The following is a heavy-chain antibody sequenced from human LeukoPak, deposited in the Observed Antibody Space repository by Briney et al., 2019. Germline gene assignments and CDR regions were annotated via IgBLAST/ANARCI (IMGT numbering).Heavy chain of an antibody. V-gene: IGHV3-15*01. CDR3: TTLRLAASDH. CDR2: IKSKTDGGTI. D-gene: IGHD3-9*01. J-gene: IGHJ4*02. Sequence: GGSLRLSCAAAGFTFNDAWMSWVRQAPGKGLEGVGRIKSKTDGGTIDYAGPVQDRFTISRDESRNTLYLQMNSLKTEDSGVYYCTTLRLAASDHWGQGTLVTVSS. CDR1: GFTFNDAW.